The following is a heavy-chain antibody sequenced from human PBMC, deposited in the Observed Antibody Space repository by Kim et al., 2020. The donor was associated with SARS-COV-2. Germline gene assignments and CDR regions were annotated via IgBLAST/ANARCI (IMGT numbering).Heavy chain of an antibody. J-gene: IGHJ5*02. V-gene: IGHV4-39*01. Sequence: SETLSLTCTVSGGSISSSSYYWGWIRQPPGKGLEWIGSIYYSGSTYYNPSLKSRVTISVDTSKNQFSLKLSSVTAADTAVYYCARSAGKHRIAVAGRTGNWFDPWGQGTLVTVSS. CDR1: GGSISSSSYY. CDR2: IYYSGST. CDR3: ARSAGKHRIAVAGRTGNWFDP. D-gene: IGHD6-19*01.